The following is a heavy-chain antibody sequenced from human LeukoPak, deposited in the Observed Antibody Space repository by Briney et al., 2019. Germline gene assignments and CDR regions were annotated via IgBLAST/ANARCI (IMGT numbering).Heavy chain of an antibody. CDR3: ARDPDNYDFWSGYSLDP. Sequence: SVKVSCKASGGTFSSYAISWVRQAPGQGLEWMGGIIPIFGTANYAQKFQGRVTITADEFTSTAYMELSSLRSEDTAVYYCARDPDNYDFWSGYSLDPWGQGTLVTVSS. CDR1: GGTFSSYA. J-gene: IGHJ5*02. CDR2: IIPIFGTA. D-gene: IGHD3-3*01. V-gene: IGHV1-69*01.